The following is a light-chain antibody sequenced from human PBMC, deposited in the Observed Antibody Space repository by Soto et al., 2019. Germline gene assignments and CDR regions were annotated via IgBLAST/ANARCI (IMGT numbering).Light chain of an antibody. CDR1: QSISTF. CDR3: QQSYNIPLT. V-gene: IGKV1-39*01. Sequence: DIQMTQSPSSLSTSVGDRVTITCRASQSISTFLNWYQQKSGEAPKLLVYAASTLQRGVPSRFSGSGSGTDFTLTISGLQPEDFETYYCQQSYNIPLTFGGGTKVDIK. J-gene: IGKJ4*01. CDR2: AAS.